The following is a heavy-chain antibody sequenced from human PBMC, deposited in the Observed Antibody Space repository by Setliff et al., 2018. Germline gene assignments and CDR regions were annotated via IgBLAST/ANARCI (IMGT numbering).Heavy chain of an antibody. V-gene: IGHV4-59*08. CDR1: GGSISSYY. D-gene: IGHD3-10*01. CDR3: ARSSYYASGNSHNYYMDV. J-gene: IGHJ6*03. CDR2: FYHSGST. Sequence: PSETLSLTCNVSGGSISSYYWTWIRQPPGKGLERIGYFYHSGSTNYNPSLKGRVTMTSDTSRNQLSLKLTSVSAADTAIYYCARSSYYASGNSHNYYMDVWGKGTAVTVS.